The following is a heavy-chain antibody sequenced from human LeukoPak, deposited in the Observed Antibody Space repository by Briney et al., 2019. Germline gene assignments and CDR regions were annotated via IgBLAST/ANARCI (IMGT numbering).Heavy chain of an antibody. CDR1: GFTFSNAW. CDR3: TTGLDY. CDR2: IKSKTDGGTT. Sequence: GGSLRLSCAASGFTFSNAWMSWVRQAPGKGLEWVSRIKSKTDGGTTDYAAPVKGRFTISRDDSKNTLYLQMNSLKTEDTAVYYCTTGLDYWGQGTLVTVSS. J-gene: IGHJ4*02. V-gene: IGHV3-15*01.